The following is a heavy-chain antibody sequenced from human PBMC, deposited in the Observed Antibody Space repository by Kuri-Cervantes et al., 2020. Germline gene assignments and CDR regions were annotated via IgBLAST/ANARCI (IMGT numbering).Heavy chain of an antibody. CDR2: ISWDGGGT. V-gene: IGHV3-43*01. J-gene: IGHJ3*02. CDR1: GFTFDDYT. CDR3: AKLSVEMATSDAFDI. Sequence: GESLKISCAASGFTFDDYTMHWVRQAPGKGLEWVSLISWDGGGTYYADSVKGRFTISRDNSKNSLYLQMNSLRTEDTALYYCAKLSVEMATSDAFDIWGQGTMVTVSS. D-gene: IGHD5-24*01.